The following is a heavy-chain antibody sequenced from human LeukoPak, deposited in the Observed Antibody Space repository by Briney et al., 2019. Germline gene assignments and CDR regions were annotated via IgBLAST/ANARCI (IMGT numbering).Heavy chain of an antibody. V-gene: IGHV4-34*01. CDR2: INHSGST. CDR3: ARVDIVVVVATD. J-gene: IGHJ4*02. CDR1: GGSFSGYY. D-gene: IGHD2-15*01. Sequence: SETLSLTCAVYGGSFSGYYWSWIRQPPGKGLEWIGEINHSGSTNYNPSLKSRVTISVDTSKNQFSLKLSSVTTADTAVYYCARVDIVVVVATDWGQGTLVTVSS.